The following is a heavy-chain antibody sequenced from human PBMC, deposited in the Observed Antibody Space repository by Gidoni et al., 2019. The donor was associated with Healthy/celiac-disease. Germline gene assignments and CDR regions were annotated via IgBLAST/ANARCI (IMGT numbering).Heavy chain of an antibody. CDR3: ARGIGVGVNWFDP. V-gene: IGHV7-4-1*02. J-gene: IGHJ5*02. CDR2: INTNTGNP. D-gene: IGHD3-3*01. Sequence: GLEWMGWINTNTGNPTYAQGFTGRFVFSLDTSVSTAYLQISSLKAEDTAVYYCARGIGVGVNWFDPWGQGTLVTVSS.